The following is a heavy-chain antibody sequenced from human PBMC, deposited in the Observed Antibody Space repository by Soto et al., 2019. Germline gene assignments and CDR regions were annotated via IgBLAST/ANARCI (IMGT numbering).Heavy chain of an antibody. CDR1: GGSISSYY. D-gene: IGHD4-17*01. CDR2: IYYSGST. CDR3: VRVWEDGDYSFDY. J-gene: IGHJ4*02. Sequence: SETLSLTCTVSGGSISSYYWSWIRQPPGKGLEWIGYIYYSGSTNYNPSLKSRVTISVDTSKNQFSLKLSSVTAADTAVYYCVRVWEDGDYSFDYWGQGTLVTVSS. V-gene: IGHV4-59*01.